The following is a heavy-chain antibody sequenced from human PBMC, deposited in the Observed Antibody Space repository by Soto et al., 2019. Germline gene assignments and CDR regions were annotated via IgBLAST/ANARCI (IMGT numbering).Heavy chain of an antibody. Sequence: EVQLLESGGGLVQPGGSLRLSCAASGLTFSSYAMSWVRQAPGKGLEWVSAISGGGDSTYYADSVKGRFTISRDNSENTLSLQMNSLRAEDTAVYFCVKLTTYSSSGSKELSSYTWFDSWGQGTLVTVSS. CDR3: VKLTTYSSSGSKELSSYTWFDS. CDR2: ISGGGDST. D-gene: IGHD6-13*01. J-gene: IGHJ5*01. V-gene: IGHV3-23*01. CDR1: GLTFSSYA.